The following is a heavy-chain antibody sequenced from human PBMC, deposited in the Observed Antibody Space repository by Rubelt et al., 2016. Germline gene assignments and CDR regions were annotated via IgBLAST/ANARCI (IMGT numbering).Heavy chain of an antibody. D-gene: IGHD1-26*01. V-gene: IGHV4-34*01. J-gene: IGHJ6*03. CDR1: GGSFSGYY. CDR2: INHSGST. Sequence: QVQLQQWGAGLLKPSETLSLTCAVYGGSFSGYYWSWIRQPPGKGLEWIVEINHSGSTNYNPSLKSRVIISVDTSKNQFALKLSSVTAADTAVYYCARDLRRWELLGNYYYYYMDVWGKGTTGTVSS. CDR3: ARDLRRWELLGNYYYYYMDV.